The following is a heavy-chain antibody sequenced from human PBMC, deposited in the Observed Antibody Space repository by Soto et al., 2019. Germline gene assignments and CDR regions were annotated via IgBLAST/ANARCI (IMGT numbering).Heavy chain of an antibody. J-gene: IGHJ4*02. CDR3: SSGSYYSSY. CDR2: IRSKSNKYAT. V-gene: IGHV3-73*01. CDR1: GFSFSGSA. D-gene: IGHD1-26*01. Sequence: PGGSLRLSCTASGFSFSGSAMHWVRQASGKGLVWVGRIRSKSNKYATLYAASVKGRFTISRDDSQNTAYLQMESLKSEDTAVYYCSSGSYYSSYWGQGTLVTVSS.